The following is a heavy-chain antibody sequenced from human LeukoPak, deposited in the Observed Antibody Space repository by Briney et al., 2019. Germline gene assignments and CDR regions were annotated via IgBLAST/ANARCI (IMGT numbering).Heavy chain of an antibody. CDR3: ARDPWSGTYWGEFDY. CDR2: IKWNGGST. V-gene: IGHV3-20*04. J-gene: IGHJ4*02. Sequence: GGSLRLSCAASGFTFSNAWMSWVRQAPGKGLEWVSGIKWNGGSTGYADSVMGRFSISRDNARNSLYLQMNSLRAEDTALYYCARDPWSGTYWGEFDYWGQGTLVTVSS. D-gene: IGHD1-26*01. CDR1: GFTFSNAW.